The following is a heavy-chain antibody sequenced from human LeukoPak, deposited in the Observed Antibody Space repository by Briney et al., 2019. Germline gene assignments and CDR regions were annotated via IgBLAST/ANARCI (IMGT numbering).Heavy chain of an antibody. D-gene: IGHD2-15*01. CDR1: GGSIRNYY. J-gene: IGHJ4*02. V-gene: IGHV4-59*08. Sequence: SETLSLTCTVSGGSIRNYYWSWLRQPPGKGLEWIGYIYYSGSTNYNPSLKSRVTISVDTSKNQFSLKLSSVTAADTAVYYCARKGGTFDYWGQGTLVTVPS. CDR3: ARKGGTFDY. CDR2: IYYSGST.